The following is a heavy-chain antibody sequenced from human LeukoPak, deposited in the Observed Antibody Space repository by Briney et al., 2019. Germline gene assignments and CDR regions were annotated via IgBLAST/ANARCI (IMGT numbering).Heavy chain of an antibody. CDR3: TRRAYYDSSGYNPTAGYFDL. CDR1: GGSMFSYY. CDR2: VYSNGMT. Sequence: AETLSLTCSVSGGSMFSYYWNWIRQSPGKGLEWIGFVYSNGMTTYNPSLRRRGTISMATSRNQFSLRLTSVPAADTATYYCTRRAYYDSSGYNPTAGYFDLWGRGTLVTVSS. J-gene: IGHJ2*01. V-gene: IGHV4-4*08. D-gene: IGHD3-22*01.